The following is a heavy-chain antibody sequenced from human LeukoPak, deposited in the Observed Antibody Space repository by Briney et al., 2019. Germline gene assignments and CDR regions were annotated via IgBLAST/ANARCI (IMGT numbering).Heavy chain of an antibody. V-gene: IGHV3-23*01. CDR2: ISDSGIT. CDR1: GFIFSSYA. D-gene: IGHD6-19*01. J-gene: IGHJ4*02. CDR3: AKHRLPVAGSPSKNPTAYFED. Sequence: GGSLRLSCAASGFIFSSYAMNWVRQAPGKGLEWVSTISDSGITHYADSVKGRFTMSRDQSQNTLFLQMSSLRADDTAVYYCAKHRLPVAGSPSKNPTAYFEDWGQGILVTVSS.